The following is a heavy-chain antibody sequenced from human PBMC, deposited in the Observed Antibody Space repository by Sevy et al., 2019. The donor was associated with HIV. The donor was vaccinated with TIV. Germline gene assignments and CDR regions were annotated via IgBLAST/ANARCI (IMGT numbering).Heavy chain of an antibody. J-gene: IGHJ4*02. Sequence: ASVKVSCKASGYTFTGYFMHWVRHAPGQGLEWMGRINDNSGGTNYAQKFQGRVTMTRDTSISTAYMELSRLRSDDTAVYYCAIGPDRAYDFYYWGQGTLVTVSS. CDR1: GYTFTGYF. CDR3: AIGPDRAYDFYY. CDR2: INDNSGGT. V-gene: IGHV1-2*06. D-gene: IGHD5-12*01.